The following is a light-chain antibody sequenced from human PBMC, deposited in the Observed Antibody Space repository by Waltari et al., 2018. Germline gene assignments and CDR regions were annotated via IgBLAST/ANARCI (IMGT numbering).Light chain of an antibody. CDR3: QSFDTSLSHGVV. J-gene: IGLJ3*02. CDR2: GNN. V-gene: IGLV1-40*02. Sequence: QSILTQPPSVSGAPGQRVTISCPGSSSHTGAGHDVTWYQEFPGTGPKLLIYGNNNRPSGVPDRFSGSKSGTSASLTITGLQAEDEADYYCQSFDTSLSHGVVFGGGTKVTVL. CDR1: SSHTGAGHD.